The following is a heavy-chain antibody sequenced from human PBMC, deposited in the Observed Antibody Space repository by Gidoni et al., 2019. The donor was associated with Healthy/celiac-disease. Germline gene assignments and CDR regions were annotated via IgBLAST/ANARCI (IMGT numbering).Heavy chain of an antibody. CDR2: ISGSGGST. D-gene: IGHD6-19*01. CDR1: GFPFGRYA. Sequence: EVQLWESGGGLLRPGGSLSLSCAASGFPFGRYAMSWVRQAPGKGLEWVSAISGSGGSTYYADSVKGRFTISRDNSKNTLYLQMNSLRAEDTAVYYCAKSGSSGWYEEDWFDPWGQGTLVTVSS. V-gene: IGHV3-23*01. J-gene: IGHJ5*02. CDR3: AKSGSSGWYEEDWFDP.